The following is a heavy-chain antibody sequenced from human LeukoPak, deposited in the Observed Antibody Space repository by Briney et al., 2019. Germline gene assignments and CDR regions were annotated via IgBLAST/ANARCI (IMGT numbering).Heavy chain of an antibody. J-gene: IGHJ4*02. D-gene: IGHD3-3*01. Sequence: PGGSLRLSCAASGFTFSSYWMSWVRQAPGKGLEWVANIKQDGSEKYYVDSVKGRFTISRDNAKNSLYLQMNSLRAEDTAVYYCARDQGFYDFWSTYYFDYWGQGTLVTVSS. CDR2: IKQDGSEK. CDR1: GFTFSSYW. V-gene: IGHV3-7*01. CDR3: ARDQGFYDFWSTYYFDY.